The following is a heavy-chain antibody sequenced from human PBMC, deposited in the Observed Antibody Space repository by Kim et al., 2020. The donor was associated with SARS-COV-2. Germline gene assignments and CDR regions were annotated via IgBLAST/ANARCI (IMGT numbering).Heavy chain of an antibody. J-gene: IGHJ4*01. V-gene: IGHV3-30-3*01. CDR1: GFTFSRYA. D-gene: IGHD3-3*01. CDR3: ARRDFWSTYPFDY. CDR2: ISSDGTIQ. Sequence: GGSLRLSCATSGFTFSRYALHWVRQAPGRGLEWVAVISSDGTIQHYVDSVEGRFTISRDNSKKTIFLQMNSLTPDDTAVYYCARRDFWSTYPFDYWGHG.